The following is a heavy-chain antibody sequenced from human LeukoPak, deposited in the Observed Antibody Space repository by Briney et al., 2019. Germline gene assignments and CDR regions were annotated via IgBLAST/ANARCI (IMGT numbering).Heavy chain of an antibody. Sequence: GASVKVSCKASGYTFTSYGISCVRQAPGQRLEWMGWINAGNGNTKYSQELQGRVTITRDTSASTAYMELSSLRSEDMAVYYCARSDPRYGDYYFDYWGQGALVTVSS. J-gene: IGHJ4*02. D-gene: IGHD4-17*01. CDR2: INAGNGNT. CDR1: GYTFTSYG. CDR3: ARSDPRYGDYYFDY. V-gene: IGHV1-3*03.